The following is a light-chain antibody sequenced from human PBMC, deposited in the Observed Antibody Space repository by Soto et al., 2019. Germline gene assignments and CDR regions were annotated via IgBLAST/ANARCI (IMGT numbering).Light chain of an antibody. CDR1: QTISSW. J-gene: IGKJ5*01. Sequence: DIQMTQSPSTLSASVGDRVTITCRASQTISSWLAWYQQKPGKAPKLLIYDASNLESGVPSRFSGSGSGTEFTLSISSLQPDDFAVYYCQQYENYWTFGQGTRLEIK. CDR2: DAS. CDR3: QQYENYWT. V-gene: IGKV1-5*01.